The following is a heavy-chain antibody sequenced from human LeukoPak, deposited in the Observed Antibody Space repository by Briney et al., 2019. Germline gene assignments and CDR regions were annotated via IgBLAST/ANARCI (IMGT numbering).Heavy chain of an antibody. D-gene: IGHD3-16*01. Sequence: GGSLRLSCAASGFTFSSYGMNWDRHARGEGVEWVSNITGSGGSTYNADSVKGRFIISRDNSRNTLYLQMSSLRAEDTAVYYCAKGGGYSYSYAMDVWGQGTTVTVSS. CDR3: AKGGGYSYSYAMDV. V-gene: IGHV3-23*01. CDR1: GFTFSSYG. CDR2: ITGSGGST. J-gene: IGHJ6*02.